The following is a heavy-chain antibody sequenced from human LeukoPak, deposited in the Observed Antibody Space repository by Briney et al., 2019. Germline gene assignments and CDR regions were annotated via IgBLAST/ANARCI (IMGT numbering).Heavy chain of an antibody. J-gene: IGHJ3*02. Sequence: ASVKVSCKASGYTFTSYAMNWVRQAPGQGLEWMGWINTNTGNPTYAQGFTGRFVFSLDTSVSTAYLQISSLKAEDTAVYYCALDSSFELGYAFDIWGQGTMVTVSS. V-gene: IGHV7-4-1*02. D-gene: IGHD6-13*01. CDR2: INTNTGNP. CDR1: GYTFTSYA. CDR3: ALDSSFELGYAFDI.